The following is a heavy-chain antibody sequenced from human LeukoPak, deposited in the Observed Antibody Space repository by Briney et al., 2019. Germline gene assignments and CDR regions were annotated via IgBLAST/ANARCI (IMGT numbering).Heavy chain of an antibody. CDR1: GYSFTSYW. Sequence: GGSLKISCKGSGYSFTSYWIGWVRQMPGKGLEWMGIIYPGDSDTRYSPSFQGQVTISADKSISTAYLQWSSLKASDTAMCYCARRYCSSTSCYTDGWFDPWGQGTLVTVSS. V-gene: IGHV5-51*01. D-gene: IGHD2-2*02. CDR2: IYPGDSDT. CDR3: ARRYCSSTSCYTDGWFDP. J-gene: IGHJ5*02.